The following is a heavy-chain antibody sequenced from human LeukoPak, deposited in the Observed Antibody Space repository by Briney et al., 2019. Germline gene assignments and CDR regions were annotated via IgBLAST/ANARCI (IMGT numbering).Heavy chain of an antibody. V-gene: IGHV4-4*07. D-gene: IGHD3-22*01. Sequence: PSETLSLTCTVSGGSISSYYWSWIRQPAGKGLEWIGRIYTSGSTNYNPSLKSRVTTSVDTSKNQFSLKLSSVTAADTAVYYCAGSGYYSRFDYWGQGTLVTVSS. CDR3: AGSGYYSRFDY. CDR2: IYTSGST. J-gene: IGHJ4*02. CDR1: GGSISSYY.